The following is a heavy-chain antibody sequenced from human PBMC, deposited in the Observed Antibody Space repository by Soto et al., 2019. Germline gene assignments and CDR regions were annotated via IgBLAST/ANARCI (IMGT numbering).Heavy chain of an antibody. CDR3: VRDDRQADYGAKWYFDL. D-gene: IGHD4-17*01. CDR1: GYSFATYG. Sequence: QVQLVQSGVEVKRPGASVEVSCKASGYSFATYGISWVRQAPGRGLEWMGWISPYNGNSNSAPKLQGRVTMTTDTSTNTAYLELRSLGSDDTGIYYCVRDDRQADYGAKWYFDLWGRGTLVTVSS. CDR2: ISPYNGNS. J-gene: IGHJ2*01. V-gene: IGHV1-18*01.